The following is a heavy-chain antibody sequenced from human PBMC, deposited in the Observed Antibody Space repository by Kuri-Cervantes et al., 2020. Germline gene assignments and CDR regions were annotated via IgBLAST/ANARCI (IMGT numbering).Heavy chain of an antibody. CDR3: ARPYYYDSSDYDCYYYMDV. J-gene: IGHJ6*03. D-gene: IGHD3-22*01. Sequence: ASVKVSCKASGYTFASYGISWARQAPGQGLEWMGWISAYNGDTNYAQKPQGRVTMTTDTSTSTAYMELRSLRAEDTAVYYCARPYYYDSSDYDCYYYMDVWGKGTTVTVSS. V-gene: IGHV1-18*01. CDR1: GYTFASYG. CDR2: ISAYNGDT.